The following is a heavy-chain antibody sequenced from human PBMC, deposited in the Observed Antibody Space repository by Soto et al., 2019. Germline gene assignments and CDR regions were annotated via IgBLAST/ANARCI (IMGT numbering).Heavy chain of an antibody. CDR3: ARLPGYRREFDY. Sequence: SETLSLTCTVSGGSLNSYYWSWIRQPPGKELEWIGYIYYSGDTTYNPSLQSRVTISVDTSKNQFSLKLTSVTAADTAVYYCARLPGYRREFDYWGQGTLVTVSS. V-gene: IGHV4-59*01. D-gene: IGHD4-4*01. CDR2: IYYSGDT. J-gene: IGHJ4*02. CDR1: GGSLNSYY.